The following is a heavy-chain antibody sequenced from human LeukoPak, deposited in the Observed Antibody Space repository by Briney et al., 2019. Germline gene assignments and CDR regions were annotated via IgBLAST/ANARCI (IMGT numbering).Heavy chain of an antibody. CDR2: IYHSGST. D-gene: IGHD4-17*01. CDR1: GGSISSGGYY. V-gene: IGHV4-30-2*03. J-gene: IGHJ4*02. CDR3: ARHGATVTTGIDY. Sequence: SQTLSLTCTVSGGSISSGGYYWSWIRQPPGKGLEWIGYIYHSGSTYYNPSLKSRVTISVDTSKNQFSLKLSSVTAADTAVYYCARHGATVTTGIDYWGQGTLVTVSS.